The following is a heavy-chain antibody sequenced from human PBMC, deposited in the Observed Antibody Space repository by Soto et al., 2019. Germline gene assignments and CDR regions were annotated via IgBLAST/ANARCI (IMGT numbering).Heavy chain of an antibody. CDR1: GYSFTSYW. V-gene: IGHV5-51*01. D-gene: IGHD2-2*01. Sequence: GESLKIFCKGSGYSFTSYWIGWVRQMPGKGLEWMGIIYPGDSDTRYSPSFQGQVTISADKSISTAYLQWSSLKASDTAMYYCARRHAVVPAAPSYYYGMNVWGQGTTVTVSS. CDR3: ARRHAVVPAAPSYYYGMNV. J-gene: IGHJ6*02. CDR2: IYPGDSDT.